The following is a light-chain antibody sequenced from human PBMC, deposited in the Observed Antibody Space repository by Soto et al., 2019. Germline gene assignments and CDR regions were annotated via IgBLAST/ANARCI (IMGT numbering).Light chain of an antibody. CDR2: GAS. V-gene: IGKV3-20*01. CDR1: QSVSSSY. J-gene: IGKJ2*01. Sequence: EIVLTQSPGTLSLSPGERATLSCRASQSVSSSYLAWYQQKPGQAPRLLIYGASSRATVIPDRFSGSGSVTHFTLTISRLESEDFAVYYCQQYGRSPQYTFGHGTKLEIK. CDR3: QQYGRSPQYT.